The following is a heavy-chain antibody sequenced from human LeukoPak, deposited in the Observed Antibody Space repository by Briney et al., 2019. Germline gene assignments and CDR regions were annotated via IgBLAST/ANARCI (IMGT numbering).Heavy chain of an antibody. CDR3: AGGGYGSGSYDYYFYGMDV. D-gene: IGHD3-10*01. CDR1: GVTFRTFA. Sequence: GRSLRLSCAASGVTFRTFAMHWVRQAPGKGLEWVAVISYDGSNKYWADSVQGRFTISRDNSKNTVYLQMNRLRPEDTAVYYCAGGGYGSGSYDYYFYGMDVWGQGTTVTVSS. J-gene: IGHJ6*02. CDR2: ISYDGSNK. V-gene: IGHV3-30*14.